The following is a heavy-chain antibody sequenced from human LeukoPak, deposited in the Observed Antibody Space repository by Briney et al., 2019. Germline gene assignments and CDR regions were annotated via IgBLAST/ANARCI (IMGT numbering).Heavy chain of an antibody. V-gene: IGHV4-34*01. Sequence: SETLSLTCAVYGGSFSGYYWSWIRQPPGKGLEWIGEINHSGSTNYNPSLKSRVTISVDTSKNQFSLKLSSVTAADTAVYYCVRGSRESFDYWGQGTLVTVSS. CDR3: VRGSRESFDY. CDR1: GGSFSGYY. J-gene: IGHJ4*02. CDR2: INHSGST. D-gene: IGHD3-10*01.